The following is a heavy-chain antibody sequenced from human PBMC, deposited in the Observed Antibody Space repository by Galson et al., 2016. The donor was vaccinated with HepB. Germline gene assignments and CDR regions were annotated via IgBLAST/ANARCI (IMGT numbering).Heavy chain of an antibody. J-gene: IGHJ4*02. D-gene: IGHD2/OR15-2a*01. Sequence: QSGAEVKKPAEFLKISCKASGYSFTSFWIGWVRQMPGKGLEWMGIIYPGDSETRYSSSFQGQVTISADKSINVVYLQWSSVKTSDTGVYYCVSRTATAHFWGQGTLVSVSS. CDR2: IYPGDSET. V-gene: IGHV5-51*01. CDR1: GYSFTSFW. CDR3: VSRTATAHF.